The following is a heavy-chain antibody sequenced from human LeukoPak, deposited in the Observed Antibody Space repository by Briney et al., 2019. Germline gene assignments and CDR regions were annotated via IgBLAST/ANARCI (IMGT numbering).Heavy chain of an antibody. CDR2: IYYSGCT. CDR3: ARDRDYYDSSGPLDI. V-gene: IGHV4-59*01. CDR1: GGSISSYY. Sequence: SETLSLTCTVSGGSISSYYWSWIRQPPGKGLEWIGYIYYSGCTNYNPSLKSRVTISVDTSKNQFSLKLSSVTAADTAVYYCARDRDYYDSSGPLDIWGQGTMVTVSS. J-gene: IGHJ3*02. D-gene: IGHD3-22*01.